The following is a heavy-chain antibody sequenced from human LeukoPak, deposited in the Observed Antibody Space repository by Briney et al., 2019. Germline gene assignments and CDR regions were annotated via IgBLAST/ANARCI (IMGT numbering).Heavy chain of an antibody. Sequence: SVKVSCKASGGTFSNYAISWVRQAPGQGLEWMGRIIPMFGTTNYAQKFQGRVTITTDESTSTAYKEASSLRIEDTAVYYCASVTVTTWAPDGHMDVWGKGTTVTVSS. D-gene: IGHD4-11*01. CDR3: ASVTVTTWAPDGHMDV. J-gene: IGHJ6*03. CDR2: IIPMFGTT. V-gene: IGHV1-69*05. CDR1: GGTFSNYA.